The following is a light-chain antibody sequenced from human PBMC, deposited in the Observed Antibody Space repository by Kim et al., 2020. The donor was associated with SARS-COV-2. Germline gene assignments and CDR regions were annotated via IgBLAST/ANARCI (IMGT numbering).Light chain of an antibody. CDR1: SSDVGGYNY. Sequence: GQSVTISCTGTSSDVGGYNYVTWYQQHPGKAPKLMIYDVTKRPSGVPDRFSSSKSGNTASLTISGLQGEDEADYYCCSYAGSYTEVFGGGTQLTVL. V-gene: IGLV2-11*01. J-gene: IGLJ2*01. CDR3: CSYAGSYTEV. CDR2: DVT.